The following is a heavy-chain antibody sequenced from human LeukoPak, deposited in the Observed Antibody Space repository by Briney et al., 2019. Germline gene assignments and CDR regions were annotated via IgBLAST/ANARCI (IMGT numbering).Heavy chain of an antibody. CDR3: ARERLDYGDYVGDYYYYYGMDV. D-gene: IGHD4-17*01. CDR2: IITGSGNT. J-gene: IGHJ6*02. Sequence: ASVKVSCKASGYTFNDYVMHWVRQAPGQRLEWMGWIITGSGNTHYSQKFQGRVTITRDTSAGTVYMELSSLRSEDTAVYYCARERLDYGDYVGDYYYYYGMDVWGQGTTVTVSS. V-gene: IGHV1-3*04. CDR1: GYTFNDYV.